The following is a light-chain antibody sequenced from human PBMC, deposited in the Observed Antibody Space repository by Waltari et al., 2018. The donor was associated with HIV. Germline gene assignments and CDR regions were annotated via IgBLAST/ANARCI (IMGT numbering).Light chain of an antibody. Sequence: SYVLTQPPSVSVAPGKTATITCGGDNIGTKSVQWYQQRPGQAPVLVVDHDNNRPSGVPERFSGSNSGDTATLTISRVEAGEEADYYCQAWYHSDDPIFFGGGTQLTVL. V-gene: IGLV3-21*03. CDR2: HDN. CDR1: NIGTKS. J-gene: IGLJ2*01. CDR3: QAWYHSDDPIF.